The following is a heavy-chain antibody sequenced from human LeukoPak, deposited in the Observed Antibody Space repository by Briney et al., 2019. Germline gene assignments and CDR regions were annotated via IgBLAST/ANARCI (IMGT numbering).Heavy chain of an antibody. D-gene: IGHD6-19*01. CDR2: INHSGST. CDR1: GVSFSGYY. V-gene: IGHV4-34*01. Sequence: PSETLSLTCAVYGVSFSGYYWSWVRQPPGKGLEWIGEINHSGSTNYNPSLKSRVTISVDTSKNQFSLKLSSVTAADTAVYYCARGSSSGWLYFDYWGQGTLVTVSS. J-gene: IGHJ4*02. CDR3: ARGSSSGWLYFDY.